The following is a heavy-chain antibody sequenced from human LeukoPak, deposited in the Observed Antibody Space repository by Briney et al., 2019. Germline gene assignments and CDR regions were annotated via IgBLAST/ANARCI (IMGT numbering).Heavy chain of an antibody. D-gene: IGHD5-24*01. V-gene: IGHV3-30-3*01. CDR3: ASPRWLSDY. J-gene: IGHJ4*02. Sequence: PGRSLRLSCAASGFTFNSYAMHWVRQAPGKGLEWVAVISYDGSNKYYADSVKGRFTISRDNSKNTLYLQMNSLRAEDTAVYYCASPRWLSDYWGRGTLVTVSS. CDR2: ISYDGSNK. CDR1: GFTFNSYA.